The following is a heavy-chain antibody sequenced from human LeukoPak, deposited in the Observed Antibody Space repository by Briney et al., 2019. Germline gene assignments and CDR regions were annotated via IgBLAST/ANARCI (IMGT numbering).Heavy chain of an antibody. CDR1: GYTFTGYY. CDR3: ARGLHYYGGTGYRPLDS. Sequence: ASVRVSCKASGYTFTGYYMYWVRQAPGQGLEWMSWINTNSGDTNYAQKLQGRVTMTRDSSINTDYMELSRLSSDDPAVYYCARGLHYYGGTGYRPLDSWGQGTLVTVSS. CDR2: INTNSGDT. J-gene: IGHJ4*02. V-gene: IGHV1-2*02. D-gene: IGHD3-22*01.